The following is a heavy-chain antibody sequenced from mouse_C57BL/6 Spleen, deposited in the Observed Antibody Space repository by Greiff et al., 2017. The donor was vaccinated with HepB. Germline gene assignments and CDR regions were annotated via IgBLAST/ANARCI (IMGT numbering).Heavy chain of an antibody. D-gene: IGHD1-1*01. J-gene: IGHJ4*01. Sequence: EVQGVESGEGLVKPGGSLKLSCAASGFTFSSYAMSWVRQTPEKRLEWVAYISSGGDYIYYADTVKGRFTISRDNARNTLYLQMSSLKSEDTAMYYCTRGSDYGSSYEYYYAMDYWGQGTSVTVSS. CDR2: ISSGGDYI. V-gene: IGHV5-9-1*02. CDR1: GFTFSSYA. CDR3: TRGSDYGSSYEYYYAMDY.